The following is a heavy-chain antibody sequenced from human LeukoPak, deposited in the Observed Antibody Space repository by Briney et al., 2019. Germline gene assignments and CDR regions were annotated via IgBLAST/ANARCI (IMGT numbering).Heavy chain of an antibody. D-gene: IGHD6-13*01. V-gene: IGHV3-23*01. CDR3: APDLRGSAWSLDD. Sequence: GGSLRLSCRASGFTFSNYAMGWVRQAPGKGLEWVSLISGSGGGTYFADSVKGRFTISRDNSKNTLYLQMDGLRAEDTSIYYCAPDLRGSAWSLDDWGQGTLVIVSS. CDR2: ISGSGGGT. J-gene: IGHJ4*02. CDR1: GFTFSNYA.